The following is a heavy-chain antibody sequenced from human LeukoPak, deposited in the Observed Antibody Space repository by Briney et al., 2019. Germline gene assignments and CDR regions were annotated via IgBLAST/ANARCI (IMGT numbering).Heavy chain of an antibody. J-gene: IGHJ4*02. D-gene: IGHD1-26*01. CDR3: GKHDSASDY. V-gene: IGHV3-30*02. CDR2: TRADGSGE. Sequence: GGSLRLSCVASGFIFSTYGMHWVRQAPGTGLEWVAFTRADGSGEYYTDSVKGRFTISRDNSKNTLYLQMNSLRVEDTAVYYCGKHDSASDYWGQGTLVTVSS. CDR1: GFIFSTYG.